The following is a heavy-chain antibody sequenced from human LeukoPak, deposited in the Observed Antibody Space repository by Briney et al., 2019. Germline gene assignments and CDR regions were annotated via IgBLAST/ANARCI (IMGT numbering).Heavy chain of an antibody. V-gene: IGHV3-23*01. CDR3: AKPYSSSSRHFDY. CDR2: ISGSGGST. Sequence: PGGSLRLSCAASGFTFSSYAMCLVRQAPGKGLEWVSAISGSGGSTYYADSVKGRFTISRDNSKNTLYLQMNSLRAEDTAVYYCAKPYSSSSRHFDYWGQGTLVTVSS. D-gene: IGHD6-6*01. J-gene: IGHJ4*02. CDR1: GFTFSSYA.